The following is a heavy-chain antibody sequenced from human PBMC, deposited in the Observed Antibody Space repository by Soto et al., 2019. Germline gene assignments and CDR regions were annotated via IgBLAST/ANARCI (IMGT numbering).Heavy chain of an antibody. V-gene: IGHV4-31*03. J-gene: IGHJ5*02. D-gene: IGHD5-12*01. CDR1: GGSISSGGYY. Sequence: KSSETLSLTCTVSGGSISSGGYYWSWIRQHPGKGLEWIGYIYYSGSTYYNPSLKSRVTISVDTSKNQFSLKLSSVTAADTAVYYCAREVSSGYGGDWFDPWGQGTLVTVPQ. CDR2: IYYSGST. CDR3: AREVSSGYGGDWFDP.